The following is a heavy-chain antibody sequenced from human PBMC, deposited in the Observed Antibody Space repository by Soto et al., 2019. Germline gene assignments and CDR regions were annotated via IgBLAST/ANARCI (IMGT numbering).Heavy chain of an antibody. D-gene: IGHD5-18*01. CDR2: IYSGGST. CDR1: GFTVSSNY. Sequence: EVQLVETGGGLIQPGGSLRLSCAASGFTVSSNYMSWVRQAPGKGLEWVSVIYSGGSTYYADSVKGRFTISRDNSKNTLYLQMNSLRAEDTAVYYCASRGYSYGLYKGGGAFDIWGQGTMVTVSS. V-gene: IGHV3-53*02. CDR3: ASRGYSYGLYKGGGAFDI. J-gene: IGHJ3*02.